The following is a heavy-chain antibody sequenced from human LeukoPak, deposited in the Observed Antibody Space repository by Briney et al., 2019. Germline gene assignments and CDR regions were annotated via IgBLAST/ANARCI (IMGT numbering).Heavy chain of an antibody. J-gene: IGHJ4*02. CDR2: ISGSSVAT. CDR3: AKDRGYGSGSYSGMYYFDY. Sequence: PGGSLRLSCASSGFTFSSYAMSWVRQAPGKGLEWVSTISGSSVATYYADSVKGRFTISRDNSKNTLSLQMNSLRAEDTAVYYCAKDRGYGSGSYSGMYYFDYWGQGTLVTVSS. V-gene: IGHV3-23*01. CDR1: GFTFSSYA. D-gene: IGHD3-10*01.